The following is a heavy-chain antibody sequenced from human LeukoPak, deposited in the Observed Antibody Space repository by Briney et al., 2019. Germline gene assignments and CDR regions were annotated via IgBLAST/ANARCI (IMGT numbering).Heavy chain of an antibody. CDR3: ARDRRQQLENWFDP. CDR2: IIPIFGTS. J-gene: IGHJ5*02. CDR1: GYTFTNHY. V-gene: IGHV1-69*13. Sequence: ASVKVSCKASGYTFTNHYMHWVRQAPGQGLEWMGGIIPIFGTSNYAQKFQGRVTITADESTSTAYMELSSLRSEDTAVYYCARDRRQQLENWFDPWGQGTLVTVSS. D-gene: IGHD6-13*01.